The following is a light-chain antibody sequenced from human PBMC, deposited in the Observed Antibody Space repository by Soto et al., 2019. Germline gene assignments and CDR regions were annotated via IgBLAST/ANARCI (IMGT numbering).Light chain of an antibody. CDR2: DAT. J-gene: IGLJ2*01. Sequence: QAVVTQEPSMTVSPGGTVTLTGGSSTGGVTSGHWPYWFQQKAGQAPRTLIYDATNKHSWTPARFSGSLLVGKAALTLSGAQPEDEAEYYCSLSFGGTVVFGGGTKLTVL. CDR1: TGGVTSGHW. V-gene: IGLV7-46*01. CDR3: SLSFGGTVV.